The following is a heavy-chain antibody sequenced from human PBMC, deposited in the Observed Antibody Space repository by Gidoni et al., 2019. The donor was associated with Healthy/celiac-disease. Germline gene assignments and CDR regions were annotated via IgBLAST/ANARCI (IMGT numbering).Heavy chain of an antibody. CDR2: ISSSSSYI. CDR1: GFTFSSYS. Sequence: EVQLVESGGGLVKPGGSLRLSCAASGFTFSSYSMNWVRQAPGKGLEWVSSISSSSSYIYYADSVKGRFTISRDNAKNSLYLQMNSLRAEDTAVYYCARAKPSDYYDFWSVYYMGNYYYYGMDVWGQGTTVTVSS. J-gene: IGHJ6*02. CDR3: ARAKPSDYYDFWSVYYMGNYYYYGMDV. V-gene: IGHV3-21*01. D-gene: IGHD3-3*01.